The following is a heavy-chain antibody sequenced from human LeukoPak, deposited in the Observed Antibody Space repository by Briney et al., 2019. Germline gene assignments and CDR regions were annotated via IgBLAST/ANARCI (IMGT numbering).Heavy chain of an antibody. J-gene: IGHJ3*02. CDR1: GFTFTSSA. Sequence: SVKVSCKASGFTFTSSAVQWVRQARGQRLEWIGWIVVGSGNTNYAQKFQERVTIARDMSTSTAYMELSSLRSEDTAVYYCAAYPTYYYDSSPRGAPDIWGQGTMVTVSS. V-gene: IGHV1-58*01. CDR3: AAYPTYYYDSSPRGAPDI. D-gene: IGHD3-22*01. CDR2: IVVGSGNT.